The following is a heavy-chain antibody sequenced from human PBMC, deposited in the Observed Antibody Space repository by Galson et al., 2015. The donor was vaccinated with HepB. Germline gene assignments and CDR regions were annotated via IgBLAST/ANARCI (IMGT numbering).Heavy chain of an antibody. CDR2: SSNIGTKE. J-gene: IGHJ4*02. CDR3: AKEGKDLYYFDF. Sequence: SLRLSCAVSGVTLRNYDMHWVRQAPGKGLEWVSVSSNIGTKEYYADSVKGRFTISRDNSKNTLYLQMNGLRPEDTALYYCAKEGKDLYYFDFWGTGTLVTVSS. V-gene: IGHV3-30*18. CDR1: GVTLRNYD. D-gene: IGHD2/OR15-2a*01.